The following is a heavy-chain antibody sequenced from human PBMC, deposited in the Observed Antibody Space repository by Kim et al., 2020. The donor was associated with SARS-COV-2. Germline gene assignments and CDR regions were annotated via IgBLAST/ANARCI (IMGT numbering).Heavy chain of an antibody. CDR2: IYSGGTT. V-gene: IGHV3-53*01. D-gene: IGHD3-10*01. CDR1: GFTVSTNY. J-gene: IGHJ4*02. CDR3: ARVYYTSGNFYYFDY. Sequence: GGSLRLSCAASGFTVSTNYMSWVRQAPGKGLEWVSLIYSGGTTHYADSVKGRFTISRDNSKNTVYLQMNSLRAEDTPVYYCARVYYTSGNFYYFDYWGQG.